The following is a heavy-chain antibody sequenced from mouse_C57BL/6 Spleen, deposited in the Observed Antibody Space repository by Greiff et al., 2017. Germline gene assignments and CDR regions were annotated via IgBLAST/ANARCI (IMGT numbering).Heavy chain of an antibody. J-gene: IGHJ1*03. V-gene: IGHV5-17*01. CDR2: ISSGSSTI. CDR1: GFTFSDYG. D-gene: IGHD1-1*01. Sequence: EVQRVESGGGLVKPGGSLKLSCAASGFTFSDYGMHWVRQAPEKGLEWVAYISSGSSTIYYADTVKGRFTISRDNAKNTLFLQMTSLRSEDTAMYYCARQYYYGSSYVGYFDVWGTGTTVTVSS. CDR3: ARQYYYGSSYVGYFDV.